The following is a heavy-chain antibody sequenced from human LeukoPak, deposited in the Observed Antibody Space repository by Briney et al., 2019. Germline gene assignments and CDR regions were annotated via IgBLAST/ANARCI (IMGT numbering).Heavy chain of an antibody. V-gene: IGHV3-11*04. Sequence: GGSLRLSCEASVFPHRYYYMSSTRHAPRKGLVWVSYIISSDNIIQYADSVKGRFTISRDNAKNSLYLQMNSLRAQDTAVYYRARPQRTTIFRVGKKEFASWGQGTPVTVSS. J-gene: IGHJ4*02. CDR1: VFPHRYYY. CDR3: ARPQRTTIFRVGKKEFAS. CDR2: IISSDNII. D-gene: IGHD3-3*01.